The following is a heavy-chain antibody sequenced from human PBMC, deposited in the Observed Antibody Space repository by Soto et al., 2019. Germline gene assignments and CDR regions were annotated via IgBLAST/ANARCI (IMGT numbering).Heavy chain of an antibody. J-gene: IGHJ5*02. D-gene: IGHD2-2*02. CDR2: IYFRGTT. Sequence: SETLSLTCTVSGGSISSYYWSWIRQPPGKGLEWIGYIYFRGTTNYNPSLKSRVTMSADTSKNQFSLKLNSVTAADTAVYYCARGLDIVVVPAAIVNWFDPWGQGTLVTVSS. CDR1: GGSISSYY. CDR3: ARGLDIVVVPAAIVNWFDP. V-gene: IGHV4-59*01.